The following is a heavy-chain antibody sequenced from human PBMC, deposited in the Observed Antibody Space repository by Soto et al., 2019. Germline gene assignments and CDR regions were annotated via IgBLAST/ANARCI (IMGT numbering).Heavy chain of an antibody. J-gene: IGHJ4*02. CDR2: IRYDGSYE. CDR1: GFTFSSYG. V-gene: IGHV3-30*02. D-gene: IGHD3-22*01. Sequence: PGGSLRLSCAASGFTFSSYGMHWVRQAPGKGLEWVACIRYDGSYEYYVDSVKGRFTISRDNSKNILFLQMNSLTAEDTAVYYCARDVWADRSGFQYYFDNWGQGTLVTVSS. CDR3: ARDVWADRSGFQYYFDN.